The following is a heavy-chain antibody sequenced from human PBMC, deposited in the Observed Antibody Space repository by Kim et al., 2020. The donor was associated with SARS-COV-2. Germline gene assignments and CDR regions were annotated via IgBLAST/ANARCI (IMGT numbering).Heavy chain of an antibody. CDR3: AKGNHIVVVIDPFDY. CDR2: VSGSGDST. CDR1: GFTFSSYA. J-gene: IGHJ4*02. Sequence: GGSLRLSCAASGFTFSSYAMSWVRQAPGKGLEWVSTVSGSGDSTYYADSVKGRFTISRDNSKNTLYLQMNSLRAEDTAVYYCAKGNHIVVVIDPFDYWGQGTLVTVSS. V-gene: IGHV3-23*01. D-gene: IGHD3-22*01.